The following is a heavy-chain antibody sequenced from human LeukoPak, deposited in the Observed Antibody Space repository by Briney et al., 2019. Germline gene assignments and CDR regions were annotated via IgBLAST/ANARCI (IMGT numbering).Heavy chain of an antibody. CDR3: ATAAAGTGEFDH. D-gene: IGHD6-13*01. V-gene: IGHV4-34*01. Sequence: PSETLSLTCAVYGGSFSGYYWSWIRQPPGKGLEWIGEINHSGSTNYNPSLKSRVTISVDTSKNQFSLKLSSVTAADTAVYYCATAAAGTGEFDHWGQGTLVTVSS. CDR2: INHSGST. J-gene: IGHJ4*02. CDR1: GGSFSGYY.